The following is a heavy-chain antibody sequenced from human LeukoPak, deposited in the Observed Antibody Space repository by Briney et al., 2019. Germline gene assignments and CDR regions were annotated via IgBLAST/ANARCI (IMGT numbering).Heavy chain of an antibody. D-gene: IGHD6-19*01. V-gene: IGHV3-7*03. CDR2: IKQDGSEE. Sequence: GGSLRLSCAASGFTFSSYWMSWVRQAPGKGLEWVANIKQDGSEEYYVDSVKGRFTISRDNSKNTLYLQMNSLRAEDTAVYYCAKDFRGRQWLVFFVYWGQGTLVTVSS. J-gene: IGHJ4*02. CDR1: GFTFSSYW. CDR3: AKDFRGRQWLVFFVY.